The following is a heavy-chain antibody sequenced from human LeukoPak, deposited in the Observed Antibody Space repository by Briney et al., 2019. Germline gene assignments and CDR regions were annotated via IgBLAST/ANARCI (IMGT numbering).Heavy chain of an antibody. V-gene: IGHV4-59*11. J-gene: IGHJ4*02. CDR3: ARDQGDSSGYWNYFDY. CDR1: GGSISSHY. Sequence: PSETLSLTCTVSGGSISSHYWSWSRQPPGKGLEWIGYIYYSGTTNYNSSLKSLVTISVDTSKNQFSLKLSSVTDEDTAVYYCARDQGDSSGYWNYFDYWGQGTLVTVSS. D-gene: IGHD3-22*01. CDR2: IYYSGTT.